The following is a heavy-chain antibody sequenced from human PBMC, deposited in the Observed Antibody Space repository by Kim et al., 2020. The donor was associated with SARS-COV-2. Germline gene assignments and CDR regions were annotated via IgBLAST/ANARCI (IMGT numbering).Heavy chain of an antibody. CDR2: ISSSSSTI. J-gene: IGHJ6*02. CDR3: ARDQGRYDYVWGSYRSYYYYGMDV. V-gene: IGHV3-48*02. Sequence: GGSLRLSCAASGFTFSSYRMNWVRQAPGKGLEWVSYISSSSSTIYYADSVKGRFTISRDNAKNSLYLQMNSLRDEDTAVYYCARDQGRYDYVWGSYRSYYYYGMDVWGQGTTVTVSS. D-gene: IGHD3-16*02. CDR1: GFTFSSYR.